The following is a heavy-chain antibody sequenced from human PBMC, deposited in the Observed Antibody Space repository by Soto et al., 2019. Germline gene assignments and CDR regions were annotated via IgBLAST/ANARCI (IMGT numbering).Heavy chain of an antibody. D-gene: IGHD6-19*01. CDR3: ARQWLIPYFGMDV. Sequence: SETLSLTCTVSGGSISSYYGSWIRQPPGKGLEWIGYTYYSGTTNYNPSHKSRVTISLDTSKNQFSLKLSSVTAADTAVYYCARQWLIPYFGMDVWAQGTTVTVS. CDR1: GGSISSYY. J-gene: IGHJ6*02. V-gene: IGHV4-59*01. CDR2: TYYSGTT.